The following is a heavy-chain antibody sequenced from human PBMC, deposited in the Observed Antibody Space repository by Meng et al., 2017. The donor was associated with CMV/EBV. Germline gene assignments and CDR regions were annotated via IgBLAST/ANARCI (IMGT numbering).Heavy chain of an antibody. J-gene: IGHJ6*02. CDR1: GFTFSRYW. V-gene: IGHV3-74*01. CDR2: INSDGSST. Sequence: GGSLRLSCAASGFTFSRYWMHWVRQAPGKGLVWVSRINSDGSSTSYADSVKGRFTISGDNAKNTLYLQMNSLRAEDTAVYYCARDSSSSYYYYGMDVWGQGTTVTVSS. D-gene: IGHD6-6*01. CDR3: ARDSSSSYYYYGMDV.